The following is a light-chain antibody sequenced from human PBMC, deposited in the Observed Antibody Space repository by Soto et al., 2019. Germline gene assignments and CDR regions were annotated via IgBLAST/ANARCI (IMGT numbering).Light chain of an antibody. CDR1: SSDVGGYKY. Sequence: QSVLTQPASVSGSPGQSITLSCTGTSSDVGGYKYVSWYQQHPGKAPKLLIYDVSNRPSGVSNRFSGSKSGNTASLTISRLQAEDEADYYCSSYSSSSTPYVFGTGTKVTVL. CDR3: SSYSSSSTPYV. V-gene: IGLV2-14*01. CDR2: DVS. J-gene: IGLJ1*01.